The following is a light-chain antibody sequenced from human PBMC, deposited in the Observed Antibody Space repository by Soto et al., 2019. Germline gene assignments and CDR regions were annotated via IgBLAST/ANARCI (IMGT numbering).Light chain of an antibody. CDR2: DVS. CDR3: SSYTDDSSL. CDR1: SGDVGGYNY. Sequence: QSALTQPASVSGSPGQSITISCTGTSGDVGGYNYVSWYQQHPGKVPKLMIYDVSNRPSGVSNRFSGSKSGNTASLTISGLQAEDEADYYCSSYTDDSSLFGRGTKLTVL. V-gene: IGLV2-14*01. J-gene: IGLJ3*02.